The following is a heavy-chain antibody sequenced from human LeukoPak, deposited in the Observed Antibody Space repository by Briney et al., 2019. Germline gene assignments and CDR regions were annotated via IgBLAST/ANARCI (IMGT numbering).Heavy chain of an antibody. Sequence: GGSLRLSCAASGFTFSSYAMSWVRQAPGKGLEWVSAISGSGGSTYYADSVKGRFTISRDNSKNTLYLQMNSLRAEDTAVYYCAKGLTGAAGPLGWFDPWGQGTLVTVSS. D-gene: IGHD6-13*01. J-gene: IGHJ5*02. CDR3: AKGLTGAAGPLGWFDP. CDR1: GFTFSSYA. CDR2: ISGSGGST. V-gene: IGHV3-23*01.